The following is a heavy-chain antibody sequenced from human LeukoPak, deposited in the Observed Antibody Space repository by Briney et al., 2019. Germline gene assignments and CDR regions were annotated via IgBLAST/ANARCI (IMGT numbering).Heavy chain of an antibody. V-gene: IGHV1-46*01. D-gene: IGHD2-21*02. CDR2: INPSGGST. J-gene: IGHJ3*02. CDR3: ARDCGGGDCRDAFDI. CDR1: GYTFTSYY. Sequence: ASVKVSCKASGYTFTSYYMHWVRQAPGQGLEWMGIINPSGGSTSYAQKFQGRVTMTRDTSTSTVYMELSSLRSEDTVVYYCARDCGGGDCRDAFDIWGQGTMVTVSS.